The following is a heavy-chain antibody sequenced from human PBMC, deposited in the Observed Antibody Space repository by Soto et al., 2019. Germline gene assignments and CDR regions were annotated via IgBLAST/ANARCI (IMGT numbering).Heavy chain of an antibody. V-gene: IGHV3-15*01. CDR2: IKSKTDGGTT. CDR3: TTGILGYCSGGSCYLPNRPDAFDI. D-gene: IGHD2-15*01. J-gene: IGHJ3*02. CDR1: GFTFSNAW. Sequence: PGGSLRLSCAASGFTFSNAWMSWVRQAPGKGLEWVGRIKSKTDGGTTDYAAPVKGRFTISRDDSKNTLYLQMNSLKTEDTAVYYCTTGILGYCSGGSCYLPNRPDAFDIWGQGTMVTVSS.